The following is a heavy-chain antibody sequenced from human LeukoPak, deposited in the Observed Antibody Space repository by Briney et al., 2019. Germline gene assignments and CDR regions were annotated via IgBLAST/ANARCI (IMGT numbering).Heavy chain of an antibody. D-gene: IGHD3-22*01. CDR2: ISYDGSNK. J-gene: IGHJ4*02. CDR3: AKAPHYYDSSGYYSY. CDR1: GFTFSSYG. V-gene: IGHV3-30*18. Sequence: GGSLRLSCAASGFTFSSYGMHWVRQAPGKGLEWVAVISYDGSNKYYAASVKGRFTISRDNSKNTLYLQMNSLRAEDTAVYYCAKAPHYYDSSGYYSYWGQGTLVTVSS.